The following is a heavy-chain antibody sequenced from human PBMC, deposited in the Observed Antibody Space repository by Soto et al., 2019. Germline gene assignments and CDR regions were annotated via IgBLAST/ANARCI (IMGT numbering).Heavy chain of an antibody. V-gene: IGHV3-23*01. CDR3: AFGNLSYYFDY. D-gene: IGHD3-16*01. CDR2: FTAAGGNT. Sequence: GGSLRLSCAASGFTFSDFAMSWVRKAPGKGLEWVSTFTAAGGNTFYADSVKGRFTISRDNSKNTLYLQMNSLRAEDTAVYHCAFGNLSYYFDYWGQGAPVTVSS. J-gene: IGHJ4*02. CDR1: GFTFSDFA.